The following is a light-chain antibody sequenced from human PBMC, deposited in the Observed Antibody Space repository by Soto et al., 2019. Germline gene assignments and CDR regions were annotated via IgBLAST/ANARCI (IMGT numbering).Light chain of an antibody. J-gene: IGLJ1*01. V-gene: IGLV2-23*02. CDR3: CSDAGSSSYV. Sequence: QSALTQPASVSGSPGQSITISCTRPSSDFWSFNFVSWYQQHPDKAPQVLIYEVTKRPPGVSNRFSGSKSGNTASLTISGLQADDEADYYCCSDAGSSSYVFGTGTKLTVL. CDR2: EVT. CDR1: SSDFWSFNF.